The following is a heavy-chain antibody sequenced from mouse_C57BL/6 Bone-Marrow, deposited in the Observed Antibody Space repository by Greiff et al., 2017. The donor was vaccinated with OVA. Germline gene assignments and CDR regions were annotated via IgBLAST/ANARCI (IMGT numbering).Heavy chain of an antibody. CDR2: IWTGGGT. CDR1: GFSLTSYA. CDR3: AREDLYAMDY. V-gene: IGHV2-9-1*01. J-gene: IGHJ4*01. Sequence: VKLMESGPGLVAPSQSLSITCTVSGFSLTSYAISWVRQPPGKGLEWLGVIWTGGGTNHNSDPKSRLNNSKDNAKSQVFLKMNNLQTDDTAGYYDAREDLYAMDYWGQGTSVTVSS.